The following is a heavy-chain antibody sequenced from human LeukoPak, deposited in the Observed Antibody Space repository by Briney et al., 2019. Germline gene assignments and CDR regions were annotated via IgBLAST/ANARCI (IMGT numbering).Heavy chain of an antibody. CDR2: INPNSGGT. CDR1: GYTFTGDY. D-gene: IGHD4-23*01. V-gene: IGHV1-2*02. CDR3: ARDRRYGVKRNWFDP. J-gene: IGHJ5*02. Sequence: ASVKVSCKASGYTFTGDYMHWVRQAPGQGLEWMGWINPNSGGTNYAQKFQGRGTMTRDTSISTAYMELSRLRSDNTAVYYCARDRRYGVKRNWFDPWGQGTLVTVSS.